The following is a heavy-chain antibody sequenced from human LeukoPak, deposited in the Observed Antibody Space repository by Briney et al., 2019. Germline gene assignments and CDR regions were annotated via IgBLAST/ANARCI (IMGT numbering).Heavy chain of an antibody. V-gene: IGHV3-48*04. Sequence: GGSLRLSCAASGFTFSSYAMSWVRQAPGKGLEWVSYISSSTSTIYYADSVKGRFTISRDNAKNSLYLQMNSLRPEDTAVYYCASLSLRWSDYWGQGTLVTVSS. D-gene: IGHD4-23*01. J-gene: IGHJ4*02. CDR1: GFTFSSYA. CDR3: ASLSLRWSDY. CDR2: ISSSTSTI.